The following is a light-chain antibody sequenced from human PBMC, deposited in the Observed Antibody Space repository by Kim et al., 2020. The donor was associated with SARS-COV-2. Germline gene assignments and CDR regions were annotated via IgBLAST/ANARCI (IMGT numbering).Light chain of an antibody. CDR2: DVN. CDR1: RLDVGGYNY. V-gene: IGLV2-14*03. J-gene: IGLJ1*01. CDR3: SSCASTTSYV. Sequence: GQSITISCTGTRLDVGGYNYVSWYQQHPGKAPKLIIYDVNNRPTGVSDRFSGSKSGNTASLTISGLQAEDEADYYCSSCASTTSYVFGTGTKVTVL.